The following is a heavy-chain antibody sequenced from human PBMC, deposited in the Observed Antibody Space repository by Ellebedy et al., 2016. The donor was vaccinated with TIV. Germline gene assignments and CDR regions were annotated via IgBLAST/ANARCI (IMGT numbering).Heavy chain of an antibody. V-gene: IGHV1-18*04. CDR2: ISLYNVNT. J-gene: IGHJ5*02. CDR1: GNTFTRYG. Sequence: AASVKVSCKASGNTFTRYGISWVRQAPGQGLEWMGWISLYNVNTKYAQNPQGRVTVTTDTSTSTVDMELRSLRSDDTAMYYCERERGDILTGVTFDHWGQGTLVTVSS. CDR3: ERERGDILTGVTFDH. D-gene: IGHD3-9*01.